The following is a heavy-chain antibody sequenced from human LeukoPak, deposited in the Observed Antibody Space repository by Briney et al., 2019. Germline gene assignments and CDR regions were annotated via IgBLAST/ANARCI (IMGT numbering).Heavy chain of an antibody. CDR3: ASVDY. J-gene: IGHJ4*02. CDR1: GFTVRNYG. Sequence: GRPLRLSCEASGFTVRNYGIHWVRQAPGKGLEWVAVISYDGSNKYYADSVKGRFTISRDNSKNTLYLQMNSLRAEDTAVYYCASVDYWGQGTLVTVSS. V-gene: IGHV3-30*06. CDR2: ISYDGSNK.